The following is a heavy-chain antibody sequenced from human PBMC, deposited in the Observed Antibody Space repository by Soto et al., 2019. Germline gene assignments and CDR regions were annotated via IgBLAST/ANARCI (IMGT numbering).Heavy chain of an antibody. Sequence: SETLSLTCSVSDDSINSDKYYWGWIRQPPGKGLEWIGSIYYRGNAYYNPSLQTRVTISLDKSRSQFSLKLSSVTAADTAVYYCARVKVPSAYYDFWSGYRSYYYMDVWGKGTTVTVSS. V-gene: IGHV4-39*07. D-gene: IGHD3-3*01. CDR3: ARVKVPSAYYDFWSGYRSYYYMDV. CDR1: DDSINSDKYY. J-gene: IGHJ6*03. CDR2: IYYRGNA.